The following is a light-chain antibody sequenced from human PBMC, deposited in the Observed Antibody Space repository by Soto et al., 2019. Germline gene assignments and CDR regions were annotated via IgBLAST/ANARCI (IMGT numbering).Light chain of an antibody. V-gene: IGLV2-14*03. CDR3: QSYDNSLSGSWV. CDR1: SSDVGGYNY. Sequence: QSALTQPASVSGSPGQSITISCTGTSSDVGGYNYVSWYQHHPGKAPKLLIYGNSNRPSGVPDRFSGSKSGTSASLAINGLQAEDEAHYYCQSYDNSLSGSWVFGGGTKVTVL. J-gene: IGLJ3*02. CDR2: GNS.